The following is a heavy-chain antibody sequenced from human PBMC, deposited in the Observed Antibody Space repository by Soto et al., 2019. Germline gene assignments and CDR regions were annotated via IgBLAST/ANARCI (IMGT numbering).Heavy chain of an antibody. Sequence: QVQLVQSGAEVKKPGSSVKVSCKASGGTFSSYAISWVRQAPGQGLEWMGGIIPIFGTANYAQKFHSRVTITADESTSTAYMELSSLRSEDTAVYYCARARGVIPHYYYYGMDVWGQGTTVTVSS. CDR1: GGTFSSYA. V-gene: IGHV1-69*01. D-gene: IGHD3-10*01. J-gene: IGHJ6*02. CDR3: ARARGVIPHYYYYGMDV. CDR2: IIPIFGTA.